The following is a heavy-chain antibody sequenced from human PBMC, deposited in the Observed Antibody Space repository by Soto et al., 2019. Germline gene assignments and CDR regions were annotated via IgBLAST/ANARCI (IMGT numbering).Heavy chain of an antibody. D-gene: IGHD3-3*01. CDR2: MSYDGRKI. CDR3: AKFAGRQNYDPWSGTDL. V-gene: IGHV3-30*18. Sequence: GGSLRLSCAASGFDFDKYGFHWVRQAPGKGLEWVAVMSYDGRKIYYSDFVKGRLIISRDNSKNTLYLQMNSLRPEDTAVYFCAKFAGRQNYDPWSGTDLWGQGTLVTVSS. J-gene: IGHJ4*02. CDR1: GFDFDKYG.